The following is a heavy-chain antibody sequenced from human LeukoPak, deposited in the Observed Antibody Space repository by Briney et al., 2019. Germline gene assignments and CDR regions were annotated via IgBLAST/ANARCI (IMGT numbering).Heavy chain of an antibody. D-gene: IGHD5-12*01. CDR1: GFTFSSYS. V-gene: IGHV3-21*01. CDR3: ARAGSRWGYGRYYYYMDV. CDR2: ISSSSSYI. Sequence: PGGSLRLSCAASGFTFSSYSMNWVRQAPGKGLEWVSSISSSSSYIYYADSVKGRFTISRDNAKNSLFLQMNSLRAEDTAVYYCARAGSRWGYGRYYYYMDVWGKGTTVTISS. J-gene: IGHJ6*03.